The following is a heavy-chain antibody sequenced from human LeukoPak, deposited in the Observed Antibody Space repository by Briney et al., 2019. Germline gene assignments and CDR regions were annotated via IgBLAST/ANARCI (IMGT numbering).Heavy chain of an antibody. CDR3: ARASPPYYYDSSGFQFDY. J-gene: IGHJ4*02. CDR1: GYTFTGYY. V-gene: IGHV1-2*02. Sequence: ASVKVSCKASGYTFTGYYIHWVRQAPGQGLEWMGWINPNSGGTNYAQKLQGRVTMTTDTSTSTAYMELRSLRSDDTAVYYCARASPPYYYDSSGFQFDYWGQGTLVTVSS. D-gene: IGHD3-22*01. CDR2: INPNSGGT.